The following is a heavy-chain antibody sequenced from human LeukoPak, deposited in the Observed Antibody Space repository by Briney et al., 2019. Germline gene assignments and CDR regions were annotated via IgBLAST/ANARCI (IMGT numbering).Heavy chain of an antibody. J-gene: IGHJ4*02. CDR2: IKYDGSKG. CDR3: ARDAEFSTITFGDY. Sequence: PGGSLRLSCAASGFTFSNYWMSWVRQAPGKGLEWVANIKYDGSKGYYVDSVEGRFTISRDNAKNSLFLQMNGLRAEDTAVYYCARDAEFSTITFGDYWGQGTLVTVSS. D-gene: IGHD3-16*01. V-gene: IGHV3-7*01. CDR1: GFTFSNYW.